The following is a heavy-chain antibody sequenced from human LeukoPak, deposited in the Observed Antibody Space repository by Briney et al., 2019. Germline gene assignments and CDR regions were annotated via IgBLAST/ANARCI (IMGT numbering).Heavy chain of an antibody. J-gene: IGHJ4*02. CDR1: GYSFTSYW. D-gene: IGHD2-15*01. V-gene: IGHV5-10-1*01. CDR2: IDPSDSYT. CDR3: ARHGCSGGGSCPNDY. Sequence: GESLKISCKGSGYSFTSYWISWVRQMPGKGLEWMGRIDPSDSYTKYSPSFQGHVTISADKSVSTAYLQWSSLKASDTAMYYCARHGCSGGGSCPNDYWGQGTLVTLSS.